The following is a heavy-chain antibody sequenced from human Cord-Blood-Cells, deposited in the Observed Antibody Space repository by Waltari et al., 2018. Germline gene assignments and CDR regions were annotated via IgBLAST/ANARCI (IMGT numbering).Heavy chain of an antibody. Sequence: QVHLKESGPGLVKPSQTLSLPSTVPGGSISSGGYYWSWIRQHPGKGLERIGQSDYSGRTYYNPSLSSLVTISVDTFKTQFFLKLSSVTAADSAVYYWARTGGDWLEYFQHWGQGTLVTVSS. D-gene: IGHD3-3*01. CDR1: GGSISSGGYY. CDR2: SDYSGRT. V-gene: IGHV4-31*01. CDR3: ARTGGDWLEYFQH. J-gene: IGHJ1*01.